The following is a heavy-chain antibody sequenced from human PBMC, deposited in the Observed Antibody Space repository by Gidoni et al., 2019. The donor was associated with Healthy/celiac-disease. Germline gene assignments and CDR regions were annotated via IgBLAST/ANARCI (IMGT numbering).Heavy chain of an antibody. CDR2: IYYSGST. Sequence: QLQLQESGPGLVKPSETLSRTCTVAGGSISSSSYYWGWIRQPPGKGLEWIGSIYYSGSTYYNPSLKSRVTISVDTSKNQFSLKLSSVTAADTAVYYCARHSDYYDSSGYPDYWGQGTLVTVSS. CDR1: GGSISSSSYY. D-gene: IGHD3-22*01. V-gene: IGHV4-39*01. CDR3: ARHSDYYDSSGYPDY. J-gene: IGHJ4*02.